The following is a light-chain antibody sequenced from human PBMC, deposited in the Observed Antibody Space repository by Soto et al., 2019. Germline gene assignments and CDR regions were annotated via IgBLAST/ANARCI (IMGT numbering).Light chain of an antibody. CDR1: QDINIY. Sequence: DIQMTQSPSSLSASVGDRVTITCRAGQDINIYLAWYQQKPGKVPKLLISAASTLQSGVPSRFSGSGSGTYFTLTISSLQPEDVATYYCQNYDGAPLTFGGGTKVEIK. CDR2: AAS. V-gene: IGKV1-27*01. CDR3: QNYDGAPLT. J-gene: IGKJ4*01.